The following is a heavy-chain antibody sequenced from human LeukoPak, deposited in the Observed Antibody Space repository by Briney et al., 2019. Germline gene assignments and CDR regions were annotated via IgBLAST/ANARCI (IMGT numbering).Heavy chain of an antibody. D-gene: IGHD3-22*01. Sequence: ASVKVSCKASGYTFTGYYMHWVRQAPGQGLEWMGWINPNSGVTKYAQKFQGRVTMTRDTSIRTAYMELSSLRSDDTAVYYCARDVSSASYFDTSGYYGKYWGQGTLVTVPS. CDR1: GYTFTGYY. V-gene: IGHV1-2*02. J-gene: IGHJ4*02. CDR3: ARDVSSASYFDTSGYYGKY. CDR2: INPNSGVT.